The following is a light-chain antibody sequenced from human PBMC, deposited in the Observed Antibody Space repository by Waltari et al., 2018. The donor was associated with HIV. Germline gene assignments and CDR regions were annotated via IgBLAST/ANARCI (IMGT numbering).Light chain of an antibody. Sequence: QSALTQPPSASGSPGQSVAIPCTGTSSDIGGYNYVPWYQQHPGKAPKLMIFEVTKRPSGVPDRFSGSKSGNTASLTVSGLQAEDEADYYCASYGGTNDLVFGGGTKLTVL. CDR3: ASYGGTNDLV. V-gene: IGLV2-8*01. CDR1: SSDIGGYNY. CDR2: EVT. J-gene: IGLJ3*02.